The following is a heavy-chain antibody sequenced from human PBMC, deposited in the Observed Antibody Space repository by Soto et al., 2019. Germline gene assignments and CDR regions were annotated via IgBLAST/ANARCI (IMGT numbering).Heavy chain of an antibody. J-gene: IGHJ4*02. Sequence: QVQLQESGPGLVKPSETLSLTCTVSGGSISSYYWSWIRQPAGKGLAWIGRIYTSGSTNYNPSLKSRVTMSVDTSKNQFSLKLSSVTAADPAVYYCARESVQQLALDYWGQGTLFTVSS. CDR1: GGSISSYY. V-gene: IGHV4-4*07. D-gene: IGHD6-13*01. CDR3: ARESVQQLALDY. CDR2: IYTSGST.